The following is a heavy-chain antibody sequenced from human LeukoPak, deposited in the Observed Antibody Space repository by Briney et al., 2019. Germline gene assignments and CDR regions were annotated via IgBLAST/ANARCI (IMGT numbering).Heavy chain of an antibody. CDR3: ARVRLRYYSVGNWFDP. CDR1: GFTFSSYG. D-gene: IGHD1-26*01. J-gene: IGHJ5*02. V-gene: IGHV3-30*02. Sequence: PGGSLRLSCAASGFTFSSYGMHWVRQAPGKGLEWVAFIRYDGSNKYYADSVKGRFTISRDNSKNTLYLQMNSLRAEDTAVYYCARVRLRYYSVGNWFDPWGQGTLVTVSS. CDR2: IRYDGSNK.